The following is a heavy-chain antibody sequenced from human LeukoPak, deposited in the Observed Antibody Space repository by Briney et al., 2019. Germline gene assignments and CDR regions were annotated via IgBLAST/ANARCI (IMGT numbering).Heavy chain of an antibody. CDR2: ISSSSSYI. CDR3: ARVSHVVVTAIDY. D-gene: IGHD2-21*02. Sequence: GGSLRLSCAASGFTFSSYSMNWVRQAPGKGLEWVSSISSSSSYIYYADSVKGRFTISRDNAKNSLYLQMNSLRADDTAVYYCARVSHVVVTAIDYWGQGTLVTVSS. CDR1: GFTFSSYS. V-gene: IGHV3-21*04. J-gene: IGHJ4*02.